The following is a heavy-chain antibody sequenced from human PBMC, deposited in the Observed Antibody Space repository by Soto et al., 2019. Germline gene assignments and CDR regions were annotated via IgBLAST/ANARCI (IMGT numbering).Heavy chain of an antibody. D-gene: IGHD6-13*01. Sequence: VQLVQSGAEVKKPGSSVKVSCKASGGTFSSYAISWVRQAPGQGLEWMGGIIPIFGTANYAQKFQGRVTITADESTSTAYMELSSLRSEDTAVYYCARCEEQLAYYYYYGMDVWGQGTTVTVSS. CDR3: ARCEEQLAYYYYYGMDV. CDR2: IIPIFGTA. CDR1: GGTFSSYA. V-gene: IGHV1-69*01. J-gene: IGHJ6*02.